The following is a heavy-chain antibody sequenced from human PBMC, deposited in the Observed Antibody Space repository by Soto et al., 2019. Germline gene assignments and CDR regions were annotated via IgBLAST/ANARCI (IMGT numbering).Heavy chain of an antibody. J-gene: IGHJ4*02. CDR3: AKGGPAAHY. CDR1: GYTFTSYA. V-gene: IGHV1-18*01. CDR2: ISAYNGNT. Sequence: QVQLVQSGAEVKKPGASVKVSCKASGYTFTSYAISWVRQAPGQGLEWMGWISAYNGNTNYAQKLQGRGTMTTDTSTSTAYMELGSPGSGDPAVYFRAKGGPAAHYWGQGTLVTVSS.